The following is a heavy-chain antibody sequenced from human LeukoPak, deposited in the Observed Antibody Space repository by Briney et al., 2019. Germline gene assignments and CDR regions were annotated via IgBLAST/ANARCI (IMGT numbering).Heavy chain of an antibody. J-gene: IGHJ4*02. CDR1: GFTFDDYA. CDR3: AKDERVYGTNAGTLLDY. V-gene: IGHV3-20*04. CDR2: INWNGGST. Sequence: GGSLRLSCAASGFTFDDYAMTWVRQAPGRGLQWVSGINWNGGSTTYADSVKGRFTISRDNAKNSLYLQMNGLRAEDTALYYCAKDERVYGTNAGTLLDYWGQGTLVSVSS. D-gene: IGHD4/OR15-4a*01.